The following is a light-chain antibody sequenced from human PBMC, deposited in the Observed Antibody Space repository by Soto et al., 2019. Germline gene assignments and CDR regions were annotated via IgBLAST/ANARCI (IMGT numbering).Light chain of an antibody. CDR3: SSYTSSSTYG. CDR1: SSDVCGYNY. V-gene: IGLV2-14*01. Sequence: QSALTQPASVSGSPGQSITISCTGTSSDVCGYNYVSWYQQHPVNAPKLMIYEVSNRPSGVSNRFSCSKSGNTASLTISGLQAEDEADYYCSSYTSSSTYGCGTGTKVTVL. J-gene: IGLJ1*01. CDR2: EVS.